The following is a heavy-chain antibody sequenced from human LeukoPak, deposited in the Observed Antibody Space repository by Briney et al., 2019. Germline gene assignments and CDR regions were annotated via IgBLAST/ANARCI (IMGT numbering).Heavy chain of an antibody. D-gene: IGHD3-16*01. Sequence: PSETLSLTCTVTGGSISSYYWSWIRQPPGKGLEWIGYIYFSGRTNYNPSLKSRVTISVDTSKNQFSLTLSSVTAADTAVYYCARETSQKGAHYMDVWGKGTTVTISS. CDR2: IYFSGRT. J-gene: IGHJ6*03. CDR3: ARETSQKGAHYMDV. CDR1: GGSISSYY. V-gene: IGHV4-59*01.